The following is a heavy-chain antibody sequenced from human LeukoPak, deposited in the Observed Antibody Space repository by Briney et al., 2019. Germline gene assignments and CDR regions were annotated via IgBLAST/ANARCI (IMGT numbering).Heavy chain of an antibody. CDR1: GFTVSSNY. CDR3: ARRGYYDSSGYDY. V-gene: IGHV3-21*06. Sequence: GGSLRLSCAASGFTVSSNYMSWVRQAPGKGLEWVSSISGSSSDIYYADSVKGRFTISRDNAKNSVFLHINNLRAEDTAIYYCARRGYYDSSGYDYWGQGTLVTVSS. D-gene: IGHD3-22*01. CDR2: ISGSSSDI. J-gene: IGHJ4*02.